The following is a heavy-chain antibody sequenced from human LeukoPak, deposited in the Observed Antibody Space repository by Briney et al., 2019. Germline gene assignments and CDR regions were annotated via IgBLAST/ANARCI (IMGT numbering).Heavy chain of an antibody. D-gene: IGHD3-10*01. J-gene: IGHJ6*02. Sequence: GGSLRLSCAASGFTFSSYGMHWVRQAPGKGLEWVAVISYDGSNKYYADSVKGRFTISRGNSKNTLYLQMNSLRAEDTAVYYCAKEGGSGSYRYYYYGMDVWGQGTTVTVSS. CDR2: ISYDGSNK. V-gene: IGHV3-30*18. CDR3: AKEGGSGSYRYYYYGMDV. CDR1: GFTFSSYG.